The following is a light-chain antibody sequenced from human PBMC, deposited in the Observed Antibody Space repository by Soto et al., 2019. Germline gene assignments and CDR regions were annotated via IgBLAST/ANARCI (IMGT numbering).Light chain of an antibody. CDR3: SSYTTRSTLV. CDR1: SSDVGAYDL. V-gene: IGLV2-14*01. J-gene: IGLJ6*01. CDR2: DVT. Sequence: QSVLTQPASVSGSPGQSITISCTGTSSDVGAYDLVSWYQHSPGKAPKLVTFDVTHRPPGISDRFSGSKSANTASLTISGLQAADEAFYYCSSYTTRSTLVFGGGTKVTVL.